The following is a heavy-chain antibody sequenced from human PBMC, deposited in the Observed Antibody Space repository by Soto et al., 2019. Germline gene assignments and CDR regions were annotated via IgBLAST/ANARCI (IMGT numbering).Heavy chain of an antibody. V-gene: IGHV4-39*01. CDR2: IYSSGST. CDR3: ARLFLGIAIFGVVSTDNCFDS. D-gene: IGHD3-3*01. J-gene: IGHJ5*01. Sequence: SETLSLTCTVSGGSISSSSYYWAWIRQTPGKGLEWIGSIYSSGSTYYNPSLKSRVTISGDTSKNQFSLKLRSVPAADTAVYYCARLFLGIAIFGVVSTDNCFDSWGQGTLVTVSS. CDR1: GGSISSSSYY.